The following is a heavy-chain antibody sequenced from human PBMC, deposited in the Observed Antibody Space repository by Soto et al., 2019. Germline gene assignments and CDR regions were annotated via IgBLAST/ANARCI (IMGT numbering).Heavy chain of an antibody. CDR2: IWYDGSNK. CDR1: GFTFSSYG. CDR3: ARGGGLWYGEFYYYYGMDV. J-gene: IGHJ6*02. Sequence: QVQLVESGGGVVQPGRSLRLSCAASGFTFSSYGMHWVRQAPGKGLEWVAVIWYDGSNKYYADSVKGRVTISRDNSKNTLYLQMNSLRAEDTAVYYCARGGGLWYGEFYYYYGMDVWGQGTTVTVSS. D-gene: IGHD3-10*01. V-gene: IGHV3-33*01.